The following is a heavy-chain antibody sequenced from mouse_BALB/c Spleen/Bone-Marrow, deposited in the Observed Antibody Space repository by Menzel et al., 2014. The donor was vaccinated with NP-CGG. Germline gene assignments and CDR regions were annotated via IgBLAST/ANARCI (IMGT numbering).Heavy chain of an antibody. CDR1: GISITTGNYR. CDR2: MYYSGTI. V-gene: IGHV3-5*02. J-gene: IGHJ2*01. Sequence: EVQLQQSGPGLVKPSQTVSLTCTVTGISITTGNYRWSWIRQFPGNKLEWIGYMYYSGTITYNPSLTSRTTITRDTSKNQFFLEMNSLTAEDTATYYRARELYYFDYWGQGTTLTVSS. CDR3: ARELYYFDY.